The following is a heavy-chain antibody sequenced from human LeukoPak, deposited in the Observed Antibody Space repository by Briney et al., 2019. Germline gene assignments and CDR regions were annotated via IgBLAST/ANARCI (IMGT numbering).Heavy chain of an antibody. CDR1: GGSFSGYY. CDR2: INHSGST. CDR3: ARVLTIFGVVIQYYFDY. V-gene: IGHV4-34*01. J-gene: IGHJ4*02. D-gene: IGHD3-3*01. Sequence: PSETLSLTCAVYGGSFSGYYWSWIRQPPGKGLEWIGEINHSGSTNYNPSLKSRVTISVDTSKNQFSLKLSSVTAADTAVYYCARVLTIFGVVIQYYFDYWGQGTLVTVSS.